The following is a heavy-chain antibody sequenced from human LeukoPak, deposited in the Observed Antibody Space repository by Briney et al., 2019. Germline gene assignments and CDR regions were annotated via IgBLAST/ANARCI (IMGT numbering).Heavy chain of an antibody. J-gene: IGHJ6*03. CDR2: INHSGST. D-gene: IGHD3-10*01. CDR1: GGSFSGYY. V-gene: IGHV4-34*01. CDR3: ARGVLSSGSYLGSLYYYYMDV. Sequence: SETLSLTCAVYGGSFSGYYWDWIRQSPGKGLEWIWEINHSGSTNYNPSLESRVTISVDTSKNQFPLKLSSVTAAGTAVYYCARGVLSSGSYLGSLYYYYMDVWGKGTTVTVSS.